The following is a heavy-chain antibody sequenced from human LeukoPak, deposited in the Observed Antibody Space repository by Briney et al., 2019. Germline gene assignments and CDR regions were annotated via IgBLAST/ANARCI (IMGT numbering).Heavy chain of an antibody. CDR1: GGSLSSTNW. V-gene: IGHV4-4*02. D-gene: IGHD6-19*01. J-gene: IGHJ4*02. CDR3: AKDLIIGWGLDS. CDR2: ISHTGST. Sequence: SGPLSLACAVSGGSLSSTNWWNWVRQPPGKGLEWIGEISHTGSTNYNPSLKGRDTISVDRSKNQLSLKLNSVTAADTAIYYCAKDLIIGWGLDSWGQGALVTVSS.